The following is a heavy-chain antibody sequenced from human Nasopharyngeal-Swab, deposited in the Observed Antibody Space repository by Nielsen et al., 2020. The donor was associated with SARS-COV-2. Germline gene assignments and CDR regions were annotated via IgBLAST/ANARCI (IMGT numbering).Heavy chain of an antibody. Sequence: GGSLRLSCAASGFTFSSYEMNWVRQAPGKGLEWVSYISSSGSTIYYADSVKGRFTISRDNAKNSLYLQMNSLRAEDTAVYYCARDYGDYERMQCYYYYGMDVWGQGTTVTVSS. CDR3: ARDYGDYERMQCYYYYGMDV. J-gene: IGHJ6*02. CDR1: GFTFSSYE. CDR2: ISSSGSTI. D-gene: IGHD4-17*01. V-gene: IGHV3-48*03.